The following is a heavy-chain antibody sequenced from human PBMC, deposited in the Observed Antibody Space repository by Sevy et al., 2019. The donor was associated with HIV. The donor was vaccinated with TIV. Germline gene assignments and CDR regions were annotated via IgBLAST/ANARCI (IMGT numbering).Heavy chain of an antibody. CDR3: ARGRGFSQQLVFDY. CDR2: INHSGST. D-gene: IGHD6-13*01. V-gene: IGHV4-34*01. J-gene: IGHJ4*02. CDR1: GGSFSGYY. Sequence: PSETLSLTCAVDGGSFSGYYWSWIRQPPGKGLEWIGEINHSGSTNYNPSLKSRVTISVDTSKNQFSLKLSSVTAADTAVYYCARGRGFSQQLVFDYWGQGTLVTVSS.